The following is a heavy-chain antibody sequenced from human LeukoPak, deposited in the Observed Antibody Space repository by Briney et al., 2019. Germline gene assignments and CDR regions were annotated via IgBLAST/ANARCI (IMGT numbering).Heavy chain of an antibody. J-gene: IGHJ5*02. Sequence: GRSLRLSCAASGFTFSSYAMHWVRQAPGKGLEWVAVISYDGSNKYYADSVKGRFTISRDNSKNTLYLQMNSLRAEDTAVYYCARDWKQLRLTWGQGTLVTVSS. CDR2: ISYDGSNK. CDR3: ARDWKQLRLT. CDR1: GFTFSSYA. V-gene: IGHV3-30*04. D-gene: IGHD5-18*01.